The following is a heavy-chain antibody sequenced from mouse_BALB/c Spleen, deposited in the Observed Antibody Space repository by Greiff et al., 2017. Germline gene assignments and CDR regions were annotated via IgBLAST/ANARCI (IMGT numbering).Heavy chain of an antibody. Sequence: QVQLQQSGPGPVAPSQSLSITCTVSGFSLTSYGVHWVRQPPGKGLEWLGVIWAGGSTNYNSALMSRLSISKDNSKSQVFLKMNSLQTDDTAMYYCARGHGNYEEGFAYWGQGTLVTVSA. D-gene: IGHD2-1*01. J-gene: IGHJ3*01. V-gene: IGHV2-9*02. CDR2: IWAGGST. CDR1: GFSLTSYG. CDR3: ARGHGNYEEGFAY.